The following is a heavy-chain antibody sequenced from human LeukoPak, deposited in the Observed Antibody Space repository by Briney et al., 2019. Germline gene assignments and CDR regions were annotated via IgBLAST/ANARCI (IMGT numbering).Heavy chain of an antibody. D-gene: IGHD2-2*01. CDR3: ARGLIVVVPAAMHYYYYYYMDV. CDR2: INHSGST. CDR1: GGSFSGYY. Sequence: SETLSLTCAVYGGSFSGYYWSWIRQPPGKGLEWIGEINHSGSTNYNPPLKSRVTISVDTSKNQFSLKLSSVTAADTAVYYCARGLIVVVPAAMHYYYYYYMDVWGKGTTVTVSS. V-gene: IGHV4-34*01. J-gene: IGHJ6*03.